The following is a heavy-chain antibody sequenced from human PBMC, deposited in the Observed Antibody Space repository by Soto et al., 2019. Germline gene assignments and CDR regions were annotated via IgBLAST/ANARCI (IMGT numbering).Heavy chain of an antibody. CDR3: ARGFSGGWPFDY. D-gene: IGHD6-19*01. J-gene: IGHJ4*02. Sequence: QVQLVQSGAEVKKPGASVKVSCKASGYTFTNYYMHWVRQAPGQGLEWMGIINPSGGSTSYAQKSKGXXTMTRDTSTNTVYMELSSLRSEDTAVYYCARGFSGGWPFDYWGQGTLVTVSS. CDR2: INPSGGST. V-gene: IGHV1-46*01. CDR1: GYTFTNYY.